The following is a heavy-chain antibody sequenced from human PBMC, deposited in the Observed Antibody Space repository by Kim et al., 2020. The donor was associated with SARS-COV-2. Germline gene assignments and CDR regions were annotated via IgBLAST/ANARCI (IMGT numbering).Heavy chain of an antibody. J-gene: IGHJ5*02. D-gene: IGHD6-13*01. CDR1: GGSISSYY. Sequence: SETPSLTCTVSGGSISSYYWSWIRQPPGKGLEWIGYIYYSGSTNYNPSLKSRVTISVDTSKNQFSLKLSSVTAADTAVYYCARRVYSSSFSPWGQGTLVTVSS. CDR2: IYYSGST. CDR3: ARRVYSSSFSP. V-gene: IGHV4-59*08.